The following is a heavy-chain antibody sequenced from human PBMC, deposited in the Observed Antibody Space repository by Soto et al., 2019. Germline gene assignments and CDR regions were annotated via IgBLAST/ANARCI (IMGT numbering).Heavy chain of an antibody. CDR1: GYSFTRYG. CDR2: ISGYNANT. J-gene: IGHJ6*02. D-gene: IGHD3-16*01. V-gene: IGHV1-18*01. Sequence: QVQLVQSGAEVKKPGASVKVSCKASGYSFTRYGISWVRQAPGQGLEWMGWISGYNANTNYPENLQGRVTMTTDTSTRTAYTEVGNLISDDTAVYYCARMGDVPYYYYGLDVWGQGTTVTVSS. CDR3: ARMGDVPYYYYGLDV.